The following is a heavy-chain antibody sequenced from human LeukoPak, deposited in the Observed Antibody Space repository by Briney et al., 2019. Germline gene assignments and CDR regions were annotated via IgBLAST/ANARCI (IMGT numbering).Heavy chain of an antibody. CDR3: ARSSSGYSRY. Sequence: GESLKISCKGSGYSFTSFWIAWVRQMPGRGLEWMEIIYPSDSDTRYSPSFQGQVTISADKSISTAYLQWSSLKASDTAMYYCARSSSGYSRYWGQGTLVTVSS. J-gene: IGHJ4*02. CDR1: GYSFTSFW. CDR2: IYPSDSDT. V-gene: IGHV5-51*01. D-gene: IGHD3-22*01.